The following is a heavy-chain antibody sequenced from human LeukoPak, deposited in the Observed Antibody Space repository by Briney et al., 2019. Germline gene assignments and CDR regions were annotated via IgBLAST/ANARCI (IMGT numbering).Heavy chain of an antibody. CDR2: ISRYYGNT. D-gene: IGHD6-19*01. V-gene: IGHV1-18*01. J-gene: IGHJ4*02. CDR3: ARRGPVGGGWGFDY. Sequence: ASVKVSCKASGYTFTSYGISWVRQAPGQGLEWMGWISRYYGNTDSAQNLQGRVTMTRDTSTSTAYMELRSLTSDDTAVYYCARRGPVGGGWGFDYWGQGTLVTVSS. CDR1: GYTFTSYG.